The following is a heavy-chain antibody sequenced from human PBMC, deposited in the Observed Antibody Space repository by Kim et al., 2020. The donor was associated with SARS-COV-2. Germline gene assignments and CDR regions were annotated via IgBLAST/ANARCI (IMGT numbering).Heavy chain of an antibody. V-gene: IGHV3-9*01. J-gene: IGHJ4*02. Sequence: GGSLRLSCAASGFTFDDYAMHWVRQAPGKGLEWVSGISWNSGSIGYADSVKGRFTISRDNAKNSLYLQMNSLRAEDTALYYCAKAAAGTGGRLASAYDYWGQGTLVTVSS. D-gene: IGHD6-13*01. CDR3: AKAAAGTGGRLASAYDY. CDR2: ISWNSGSI. CDR1: GFTFDDYA.